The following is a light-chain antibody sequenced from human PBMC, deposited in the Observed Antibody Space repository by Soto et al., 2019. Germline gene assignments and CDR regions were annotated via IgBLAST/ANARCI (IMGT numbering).Light chain of an antibody. V-gene: IGKV1-8*01. CDR1: QGISSF. CDR2: GAS. Sequence: AIRLTQSPSSLSASTGHSVTITCRATQGISSFLAWYQQKPGKPPNLLIYGASHLKSGVPSRFSGSGSGTEFTLTISSLQPDDFATYYCQQYNSYPLTFGGGTKVDIK. J-gene: IGKJ4*01. CDR3: QQYNSYPLT.